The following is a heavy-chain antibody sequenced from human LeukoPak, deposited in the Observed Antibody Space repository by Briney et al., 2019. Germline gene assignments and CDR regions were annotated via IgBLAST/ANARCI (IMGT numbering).Heavy chain of an antibody. Sequence: ASVKVSCKASGYTFTGYYMHWVRQAPGQGLEWMGWINPNSGGTNYAQKFQGRVTMTTDTSTSTAYMELRSLRSDDTAMYYRARESGPIAAAGLNWFDPWGQGTLVTVSS. CDR3: ARESGPIAAAGLNWFDP. V-gene: IGHV1-2*02. D-gene: IGHD6-13*01. CDR1: GYTFTGYY. J-gene: IGHJ5*02. CDR2: INPNSGGT.